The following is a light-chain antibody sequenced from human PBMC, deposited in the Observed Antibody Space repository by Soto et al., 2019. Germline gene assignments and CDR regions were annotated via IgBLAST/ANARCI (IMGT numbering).Light chain of an antibody. CDR3: QQYYSTPLT. CDR2: AAS. J-gene: IGKJ4*01. V-gene: IGKV1-8*01. Sequence: AIRMTQSPSSFSASTGDRVTITCRASQGISSYLAWYQQKPGKAPKLLIYAASTLQSGVPSRFSGSGSGTDFTLTISSLQAEDVAVYYCQQYYSTPLTFGGGTKV. CDR1: QGISSY.